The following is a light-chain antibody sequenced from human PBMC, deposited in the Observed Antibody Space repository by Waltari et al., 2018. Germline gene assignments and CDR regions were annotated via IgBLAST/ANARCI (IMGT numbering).Light chain of an antibody. CDR2: VNSDGSH. Sequence: QLVLTQSPSASASLGASVKLTCTLSSGHSSTIIPWHPQQPEKGPRYLMKVNSDGSHSKGDEIPDRFSGSSSGAERYLTISSLQSEDEADYYCQTGGHGTWVFGGGTKLTVL. V-gene: IGLV4-69*01. J-gene: IGLJ3*02. CDR3: QTGGHGTWV. CDR1: SGHSSTI.